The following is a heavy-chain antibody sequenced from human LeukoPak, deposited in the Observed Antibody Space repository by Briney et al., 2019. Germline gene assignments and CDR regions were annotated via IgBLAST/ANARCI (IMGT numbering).Heavy chain of an antibody. Sequence: PGTSLRLSCATSGFTFRTTGVHWVRQAPGKGLEWVGRIKSKSDGETTGYAAFVQGRFTISRDDSKNTLYLDMNSLETEDTAVYYCTTLVFWGQGTPVIVSS. V-gene: IGHV3-15*01. CDR2: IKSKSDGETT. CDR3: TTLVF. D-gene: IGHD6-6*01. CDR1: GFTFRTTG. J-gene: IGHJ4*02.